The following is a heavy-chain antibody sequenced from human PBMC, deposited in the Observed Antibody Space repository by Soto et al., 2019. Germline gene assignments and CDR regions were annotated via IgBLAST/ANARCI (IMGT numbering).Heavy chain of an antibody. V-gene: IGHV1-18*04. CDR2: ISAYNGNT. CDR3: ARGITIFGVVIPWYYGMDV. Sequence: ASVKVSCKASGYTFTSYGISWVRQAPGQGLEWMGWISAYNGNTNHAQKLQGRVTMTTDTSTSTAYMELRSLRSDDTAVYYCARGITIFGVVIPWYYGMDVWGQGTTVTVS. CDR1: GYTFTSYG. D-gene: IGHD3-3*01. J-gene: IGHJ6*02.